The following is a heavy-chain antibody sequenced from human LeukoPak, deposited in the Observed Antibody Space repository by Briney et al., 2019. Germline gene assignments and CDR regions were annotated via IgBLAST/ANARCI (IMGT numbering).Heavy chain of an antibody. Sequence: SETLSLTCAIYGGSFSGYYWSWFRQPPGKGLEWIGEINHSGSTNYDPSLESRVTISEDMSKNQFSLKPTSVTAADTAVYYCARGPPRDFDTSGFYYNYWGQGILVTVSS. J-gene: IGHJ4*02. CDR1: GGSFSGYY. CDR2: INHSGST. D-gene: IGHD3-22*01. CDR3: ARGPPRDFDTSGFYYNY. V-gene: IGHV4-34*01.